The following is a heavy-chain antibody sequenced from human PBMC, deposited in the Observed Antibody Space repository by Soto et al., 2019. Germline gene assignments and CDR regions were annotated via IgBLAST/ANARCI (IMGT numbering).Heavy chain of an antibody. V-gene: IGHV3-30-3*01. D-gene: IGHD2-2*01. Sequence: QVQLVESGGGVVQPGRSLRLSCAASVFTFSSYAMHWVRQAPGKGLEWVAVISYDGSNKYYADSVKGRFTISRDNSKNTLYLQMNSLRAEDTAVYYCARDHWPYCSSTSCYSQGMDVWGQGTTVTVSS. J-gene: IGHJ6*02. CDR2: ISYDGSNK. CDR1: VFTFSSYA. CDR3: ARDHWPYCSSTSCYSQGMDV.